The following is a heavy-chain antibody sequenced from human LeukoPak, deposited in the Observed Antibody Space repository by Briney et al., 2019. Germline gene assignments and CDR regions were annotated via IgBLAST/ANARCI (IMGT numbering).Heavy chain of an antibody. V-gene: IGHV1-2*02. Sequence: ASVKVSCKASGYTFTAYYMHWVRQAPGQGLEWMGWINPDSGGTNYAQKFQGRVTMTRDTSISTAYMELSRLTSDDTAMYFCARDPAADAFDVWGQGTMVTVSS. CDR3: ARDPAADAFDV. CDR1: GYTFTAYY. CDR2: INPDSGGT. J-gene: IGHJ3*01.